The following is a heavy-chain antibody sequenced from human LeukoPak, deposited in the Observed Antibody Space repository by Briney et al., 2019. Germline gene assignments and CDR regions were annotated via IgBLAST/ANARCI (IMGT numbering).Heavy chain of an antibody. Sequence: PGGSLRLSCAASGFTFDDYAMHWVRQAPGKGLEWVSGISWNSGSIGYADSVKGRFTISRDNAKNSLYLQMNSLRAEDTALYYCAKDMSSSSSFDYWGQGTLVTVSS. D-gene: IGHD6-6*01. CDR2: ISWNSGSI. CDR3: AKDMSSSSSFDY. J-gene: IGHJ4*02. V-gene: IGHV3-9*01. CDR1: GFTFDDYA.